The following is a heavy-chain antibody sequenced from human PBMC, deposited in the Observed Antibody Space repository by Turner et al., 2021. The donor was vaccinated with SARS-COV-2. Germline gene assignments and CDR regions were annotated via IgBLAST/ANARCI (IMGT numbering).Heavy chain of an antibody. V-gene: IGHV4-39*01. CDR2: VYYSGTT. CDR1: GGSISSVPYY. J-gene: IGHJ6*02. Sequence: QLQLQESGPGLVKPSETLSLTCTVSGGSISSVPYYWGWIRQPPGKGLEWIGNVYYSGTTYYNPSLKSRVTISVDTSKNQFSLKLTSVTAADTAVYYCARRLLSPLGGMDVWGQGTTVTVSS. D-gene: IGHD3-10*01. CDR3: ARRLLSPLGGMDV.